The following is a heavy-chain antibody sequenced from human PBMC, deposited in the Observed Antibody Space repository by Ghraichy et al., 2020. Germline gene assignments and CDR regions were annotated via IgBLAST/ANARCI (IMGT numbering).Heavy chain of an antibody. CDR3: ARGKVLTYYYGSGSYITLDY. CDR1: GGSFSGYY. V-gene: IGHV4-34*01. J-gene: IGHJ4*02. D-gene: IGHD3-10*01. CDR2: INHSGST. Sequence: SETLSLTCAVYGGSFSGYYWSWIRQPPGKGLEWIGEINHSGSTNYNPSLKSRVTISVDTSKNQFSLKLSSVTAADTAVYYCARGKVLTYYYGSGSYITLDYWGQGTLVTVSS.